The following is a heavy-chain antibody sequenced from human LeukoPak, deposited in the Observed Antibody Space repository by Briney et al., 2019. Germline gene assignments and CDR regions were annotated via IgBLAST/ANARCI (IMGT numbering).Heavy chain of an antibody. J-gene: IGHJ4*02. CDR2: IRYDGSNK. D-gene: IGHD2-2*02. Sequence: PGGSLRLSCAASGFTFSSYGMHWVRQAPGKGLEWVAFIRYDGSNKYYADSVRGRFTISRDNSKNTLYLQMNSLRAEDTAVYYCAKGGCSSTSCYNGWGQGTLVTVSS. CDR3: AKGGCSSTSCYNG. V-gene: IGHV3-30*02. CDR1: GFTFSSYG.